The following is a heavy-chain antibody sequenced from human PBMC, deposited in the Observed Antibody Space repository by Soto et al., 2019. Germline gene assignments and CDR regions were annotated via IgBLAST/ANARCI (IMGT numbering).Heavy chain of an antibody. J-gene: IGHJ4*02. CDR1: GYTFRRYY. CDR3: ARPTYYYGSGSYFNMDY. CDR2: INPSGGST. D-gene: IGHD3-10*01. V-gene: IGHV1-46*03. Sequence: ASVKVSCNASGYTFRRYYMHCVRQTPGQGLEWMGIINPSGGSTSYAQKFQGRVTMTRDTSTSTVYMELSSLRSEDTAVYYCARPTYYYGSGSYFNMDYWGQGTLVTVSS.